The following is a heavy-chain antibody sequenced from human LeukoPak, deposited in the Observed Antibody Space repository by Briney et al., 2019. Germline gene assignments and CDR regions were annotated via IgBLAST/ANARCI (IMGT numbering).Heavy chain of an antibody. CDR1: GFTFSRFW. J-gene: IGHJ4*02. CDR3: ARDRESESDSEGDY. D-gene: IGHD4-11*01. V-gene: IGHV3-7*01. CDR2: IKQGGSEI. Sequence: PGGSLRLSCSASGFTFSRFWMSWVRQARGKGLEYVALIKQGGSEIYHMDSVKGRFTISRDDATNSLYLQMNSLRVEDTALYYCARDRESESDSEGDYWGQGTLVTVSS.